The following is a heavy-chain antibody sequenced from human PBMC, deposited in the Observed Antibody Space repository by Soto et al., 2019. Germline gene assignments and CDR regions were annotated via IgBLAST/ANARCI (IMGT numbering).Heavy chain of an antibody. V-gene: IGHV1-69*01. CDR2: IIPIFGTA. CDR1: GGTFSSYA. Sequence: QVPLVQSGAEVKKPGSSVKVSCKASGGTFSSYAISWVRQAPGQGLEWMGGIIPIFGTANYAQKFQGRVTITADESTSTAYMELSSLRSEDTAVYYCARDWGRGAVAGGVIDYWGQGTLVTVSS. CDR3: ARDWGRGAVAGGVIDY. J-gene: IGHJ4*02. D-gene: IGHD6-19*01.